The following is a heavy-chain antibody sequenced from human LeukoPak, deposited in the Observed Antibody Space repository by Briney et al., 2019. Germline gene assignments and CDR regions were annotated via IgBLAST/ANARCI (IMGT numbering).Heavy chain of an antibody. CDR3: ARTARTSGSYYTFDH. Sequence: SGPALVKPTQTLTLTCTFSGFSLTTSGGGVSWIRQPPGKALEWLARIDWDDDKYYSTSLKTRLITSNDTSKHQVVLTITNMDPVDTATYYCARTARTSGSYYTFDHWGQGTLVTVSS. CDR1: GFSLTTSGGG. CDR2: IDWDDDK. J-gene: IGHJ4*02. V-gene: IGHV2-70*11. D-gene: IGHD3-10*01.